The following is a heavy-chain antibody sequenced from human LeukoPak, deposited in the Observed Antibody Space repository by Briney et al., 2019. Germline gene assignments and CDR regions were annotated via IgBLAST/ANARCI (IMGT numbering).Heavy chain of an antibody. CDR2: IKPDESEK. CDR3: ARDDASSSFTY. CDR1: GFTFSNYW. V-gene: IGHV3-7*01. D-gene: IGHD3-16*01. J-gene: IGHJ4*02. Sequence: GGSLRLSCAASGFTFSNYWMTWVRQAPGKGLEWVANIKPDESEKYYVGSVKGRFTISRDNAQNSLYLQMNSLRVEDTAVYYCARDDASSSFTYWGQGALVTVSS.